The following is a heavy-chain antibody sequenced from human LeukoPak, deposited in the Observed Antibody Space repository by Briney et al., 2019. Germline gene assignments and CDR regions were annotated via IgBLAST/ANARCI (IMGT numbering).Heavy chain of an antibody. D-gene: IGHD4-23*01. V-gene: IGHV3-30*03. CDR2: ISFDGSNK. CDR3: ATGGASVFLDAFDI. Sequence: PGGSLRLSCAASGFTLSSYGMRWVRQAPGKGLEWVAVISFDGSNKFYADSVKGRFTISRDNSKNTLYLQMNSLRAEDTAVYYCATGGASVFLDAFDIWGQGTMVTVSS. J-gene: IGHJ3*02. CDR1: GFTLSSYG.